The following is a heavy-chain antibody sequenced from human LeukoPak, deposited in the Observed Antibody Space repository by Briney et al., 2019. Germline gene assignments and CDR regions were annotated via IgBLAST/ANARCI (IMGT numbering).Heavy chain of an antibody. Sequence: QPGGSLRLSCAASGFGFSNYWMSWVRQAPGKGLEWVANMNADGSEKNYFDSVKGRFTISRDNAQDSLYLQMNSLRAEDTAVYYCARDHSGGTYGWGFWGQGTLVTVSS. CDR2: MNADGSEK. D-gene: IGHD1-26*01. CDR3: ARDHSGGTYGWGF. V-gene: IGHV3-7*01. CDR1: GFGFSNYW. J-gene: IGHJ4*02.